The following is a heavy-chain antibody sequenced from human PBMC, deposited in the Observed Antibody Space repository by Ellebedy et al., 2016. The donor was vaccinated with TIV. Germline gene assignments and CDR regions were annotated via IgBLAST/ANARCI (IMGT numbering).Heavy chain of an antibody. CDR1: GGSISSYY. CDR3: ARVPAAMTREGRFFDL. J-gene: IGHJ2*01. V-gene: IGHV4-59*01. D-gene: IGHD2-2*01. CDR2: IYYSGGT. Sequence: MPSETLSLTCTVSGGSISSYYWSWIRQPPGKGLEWIGHIYYSGGTNYKSSLKSRVNMSADTSKNQISLKITSMTAADTAVYYCARVPAAMTREGRFFDLWGRGTLVIVSS.